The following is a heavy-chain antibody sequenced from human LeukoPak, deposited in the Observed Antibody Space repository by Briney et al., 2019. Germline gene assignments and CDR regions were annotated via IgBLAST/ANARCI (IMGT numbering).Heavy chain of an antibody. Sequence: GGSLRLSCAASGFTFSSFGVHWVRQAPGKGLEWVAVISYDGSNKYYADSVKGRFTISRDNSKNTLYLQMNSLRAEDTAVYYCAKIGRVVVIRDAFDIWGQGTMVTVSS. CDR2: ISYDGSNK. J-gene: IGHJ3*02. CDR1: GFTFSSFG. V-gene: IGHV3-30*18. CDR3: AKIGRVVVIRDAFDI. D-gene: IGHD3-22*01.